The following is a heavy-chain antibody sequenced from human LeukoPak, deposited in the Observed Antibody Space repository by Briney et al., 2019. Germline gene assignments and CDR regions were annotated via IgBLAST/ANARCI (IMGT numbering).Heavy chain of an antibody. CDR1: EFTVSSNY. Sequence: QPGGSLRLSCAASEFTVSSNYMSWVRQAPGKGLEWVSVIYSGGSTYYADSVKGRFTISRDNSKNTLYLQMNSLRAEDTAVYYCAKRRSSIVGALDYWGQGTLVTVSS. V-gene: IGHV3-66*04. J-gene: IGHJ4*02. CDR3: AKRRSSIVGALDY. CDR2: IYSGGST. D-gene: IGHD1-26*01.